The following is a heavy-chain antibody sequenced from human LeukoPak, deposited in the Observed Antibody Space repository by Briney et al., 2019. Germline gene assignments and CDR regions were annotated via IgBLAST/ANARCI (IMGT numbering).Heavy chain of an antibody. CDR1: GDSISSYY. V-gene: IGHV4-59*01. CDR3: ARYSGSSYVLDY. D-gene: IGHD1-26*01. CDR2: IYYTGST. Sequence: PSETLSLTCTVSGDSISSYYWNWIRQPPGKGLEWIGYIYYTGSTNYNPSLKSRVTISVDTSKNQFSLKLSSVTAADTAVYYCARYSGSSYVLDYWGQGTLVTVSS. J-gene: IGHJ4*02.